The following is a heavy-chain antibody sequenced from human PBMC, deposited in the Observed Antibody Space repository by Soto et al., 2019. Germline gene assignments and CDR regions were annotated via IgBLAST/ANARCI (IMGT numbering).Heavy chain of an antibody. CDR1: GYTFTGCY. V-gene: IGHV1-2*02. D-gene: IGHD3-10*01. Sequence: ASVKVSCKASGYTFTGCYMHWVRQAPGQGLEWMGWINPNSGGTNYAQKFQGRVTMTRDTSISTAYMELSRLRSDDTAVYYCARDKVRGVYNWFDPWGQGTLVTVLL. J-gene: IGHJ5*02. CDR2: INPNSGGT. CDR3: ARDKVRGVYNWFDP.